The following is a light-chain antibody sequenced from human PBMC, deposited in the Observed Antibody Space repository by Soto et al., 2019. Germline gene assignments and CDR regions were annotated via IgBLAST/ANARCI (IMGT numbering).Light chain of an antibody. Sequence: EIVLTQSPGTLSLSPGERATLSCRASQSVRTTYLAWYQQKFGQAPRLLIYGASNRATGIPDRFSGSGSGTDFTLTVSRLEPEDFAVYYCQQYGSSPWTFGQGTKVDI. CDR1: QSVRTTY. V-gene: IGKV3-20*01. CDR2: GAS. J-gene: IGKJ1*01. CDR3: QQYGSSPWT.